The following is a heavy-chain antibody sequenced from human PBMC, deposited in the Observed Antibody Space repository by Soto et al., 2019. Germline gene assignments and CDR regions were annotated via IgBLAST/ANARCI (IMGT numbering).Heavy chain of an antibody. V-gene: IGHV3-7*03. CDR2: IKQDGSEK. Sequence: QPGGSLRLSCAASGFTFSSYWMSWVRQAPGKGLEWVANIKQDGSEKYYVDSVKGRFTISRDNAKNSLYLQMNSLRAEDTAVYYCARVSPPFTYYDSSGYFDYWGQGTLVTVSS. CDR3: ARVSPPFTYYDSSGYFDY. CDR1: GFTFSSYW. J-gene: IGHJ4*02. D-gene: IGHD3-22*01.